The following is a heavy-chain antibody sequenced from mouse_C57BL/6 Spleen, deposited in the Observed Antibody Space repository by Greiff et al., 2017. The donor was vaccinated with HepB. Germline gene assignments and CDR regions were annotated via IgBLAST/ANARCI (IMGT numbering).Heavy chain of an antibody. CDR2: IYPGDGDT. J-gene: IGHJ1*03. V-gene: IGHV1-82*01. Sequence: QVQLQQSGPELVKPGASVKISCKASGYAFSSCWMNWVKQRPGKGLEWIGRIYPGDGDTNYNGKFKGKATLTADKSSSTAYMQLSSLTSEDSAVYFCARRDYYGSSHWYFDVWGTGTTVTVSS. CDR1: GYAFSSCW. D-gene: IGHD1-1*01. CDR3: ARRDYYGSSHWYFDV.